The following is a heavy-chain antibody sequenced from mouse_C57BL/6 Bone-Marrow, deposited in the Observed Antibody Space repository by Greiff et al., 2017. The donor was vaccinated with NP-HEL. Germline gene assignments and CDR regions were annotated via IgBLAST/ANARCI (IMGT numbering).Heavy chain of an antibody. V-gene: IGHV1-50*01. CDR1: GYTFTSYW. CDR2: IDPSDSYT. J-gene: IGHJ2*01. Sequence: QVQLQQPGAELVKPGASVKLSCKASGYTFTSYWMQWVKQRPGQGLEWIGEIDPSDSYTNYNQKFKGKATLTVDTSSSTAYMQLSSLTSEDSAVYYCAREGYYYGSSYYFDCWGQGTTLTVSS. D-gene: IGHD1-1*01. CDR3: AREGYYYGSSYYFDC.